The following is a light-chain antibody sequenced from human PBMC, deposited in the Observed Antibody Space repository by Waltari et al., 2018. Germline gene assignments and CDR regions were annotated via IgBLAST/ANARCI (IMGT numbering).Light chain of an antibody. CDR1: GCIADW. J-gene: IGKJ1*01. Sequence: VQMTQSPSTLSASLGDRVTITCRAGGCIADWLAWYQQEPGKAPNVLIYKASSLESGVPSRFSGSGSGTDFTLIISSLQPEDFATYYCQHCNPFPVTFGQGTKVEFK. CDR2: KAS. CDR3: QHCNPFPVT. V-gene: IGKV1-5*03.